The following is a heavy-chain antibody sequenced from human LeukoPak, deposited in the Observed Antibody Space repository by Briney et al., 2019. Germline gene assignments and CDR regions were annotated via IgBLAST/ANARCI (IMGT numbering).Heavy chain of an antibody. V-gene: IGHV4-34*01. J-gene: IGHJ4*02. D-gene: IGHD3-10*01. CDR2: INHSGST. Sequence: PSETLSLTCAVYGGSFSGYYWSWIRQPPGKGLEWIGEINHSGSTNYNPSLKSRVTISVDTSKNQFSLKLSSVTAADTAVYYCARGGGYYGSGSYYNPDYWGQGTLVTVSS. CDR3: ARGGGYYGSGSYYNPDY. CDR1: GGSFSGYY.